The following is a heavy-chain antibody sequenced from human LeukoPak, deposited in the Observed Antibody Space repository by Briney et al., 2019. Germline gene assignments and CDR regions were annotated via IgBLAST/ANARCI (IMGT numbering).Heavy chain of an antibody. Sequence: ASVKVSCKVSGYTLTELSMHWVRQAPGKGLEWMGGFDPEDGETIYAQKFQGRVTMTEDTSTDTAYMELSSLRSEDTAVYYCATRTAIFGVVIEAFDIWGQGTMVTVSS. D-gene: IGHD3-3*01. CDR3: ATRTAIFGVVIEAFDI. CDR1: GYTLTELS. CDR2: FDPEDGET. J-gene: IGHJ3*02. V-gene: IGHV1-24*01.